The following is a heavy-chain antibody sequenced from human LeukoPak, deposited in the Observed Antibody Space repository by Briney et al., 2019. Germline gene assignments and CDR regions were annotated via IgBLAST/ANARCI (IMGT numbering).Heavy chain of an antibody. CDR2: ISAYNGNT. CDR3: ARGVHDYVWGSYRTHAFDI. J-gene: IGHJ3*02. D-gene: IGHD3-16*02. CDR1: GYTFTSYG. Sequence: ASVKVSCKASGYTFTSYGISWVRQAPGQGLEWMGWISAYNGNTNYAQKPQGRVTMTTDTSTSTAYMELRSLRSDDTAVYYCARGVHDYVWGSYRTHAFDIWGQGTMVTVSS. V-gene: IGHV1-18*01.